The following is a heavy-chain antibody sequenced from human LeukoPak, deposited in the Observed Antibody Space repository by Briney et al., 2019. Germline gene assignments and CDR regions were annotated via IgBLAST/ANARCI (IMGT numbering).Heavy chain of an antibody. J-gene: IGHJ1*01. D-gene: IGHD2-2*02. V-gene: IGHV3-30*02. CDR2: IRYDGSDK. CDR1: GFTFSNYG. Sequence: GGSLRLSCAASGFTFSNYGMHWVRQAPGKGLEWVAFIRYDGSDKYYADSVKGRLTNSRDNSKNTLYLQMNSLRAEDTAVYYCAKDINVIPAAIGGFQHWGQGTLVTVSS. CDR3: AKDINVIPAAIGGFQH.